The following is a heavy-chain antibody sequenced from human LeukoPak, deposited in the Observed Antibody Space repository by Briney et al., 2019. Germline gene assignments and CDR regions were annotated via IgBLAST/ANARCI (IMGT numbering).Heavy chain of an antibody. CDR1: GFTFSSYA. Sequence: GGSLRLSCAASGFTFSSYAMSWVRQAPGKGLEWVANIKQDGSEKYYVDSVKGRFTISRDNAKNSLYLQMNSLRAEDTAVYYCERVSVIYDFPREDYFDHWGQGTLVTVSS. J-gene: IGHJ4*02. CDR2: IKQDGSEK. V-gene: IGHV3-7*04. D-gene: IGHD3-3*01. CDR3: ERVSVIYDFPREDYFDH.